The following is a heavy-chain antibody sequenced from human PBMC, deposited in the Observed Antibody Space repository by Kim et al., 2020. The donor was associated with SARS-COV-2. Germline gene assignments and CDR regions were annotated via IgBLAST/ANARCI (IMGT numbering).Heavy chain of an antibody. CDR3: ASEGEHVVAATLVDY. Sequence: SVKVSCKASGGTFSSYAISWVRQAPGQGLEWMGRIIPILGIANYAQKFQGRVTITADKSTSTAYMELSSLRSEDTAVYYCASEGEHVVAATLVDYWGQGTLVTVSS. V-gene: IGHV1-69*04. CDR1: GGTFSSYA. CDR2: IIPILGIA. D-gene: IGHD2-15*01. J-gene: IGHJ4*02.